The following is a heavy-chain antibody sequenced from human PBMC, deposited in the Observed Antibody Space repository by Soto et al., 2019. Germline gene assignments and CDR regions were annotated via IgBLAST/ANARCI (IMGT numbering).Heavy chain of an antibody. CDR3: ARDVSGPGATYVMDV. D-gene: IGHD2-2*01. V-gene: IGHV1-46*01. CDR2: INPGGGRT. Sequence: SVNVSCRAHGYIFSSPCIYRARQFSGQGLQWMGIINPGGGRTAYAEKFQGRVTLTRDMSTSTVYMELTSLTYDDTAVYYCARDVSGPGATYVMDVWGQGTKITV. CDR1: GYIFSSPC. J-gene: IGHJ6*02.